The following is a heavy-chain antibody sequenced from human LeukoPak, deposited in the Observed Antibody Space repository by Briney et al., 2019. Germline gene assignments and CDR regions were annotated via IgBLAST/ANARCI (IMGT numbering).Heavy chain of an antibody. CDR3: ARAFDI. CDR2: INGDGSST. Sequence: GGSLRLSCAAPGFTFSTYWMHWVRQAPGKGLVWVSRINGDGSSTSYADSVKGRFTISRDNAKNTLYLQMNSLGAEDTAVYYCARAFDIWGQGTMVTVSS. CDR1: GFTFSTYW. J-gene: IGHJ3*02. V-gene: IGHV3-74*01.